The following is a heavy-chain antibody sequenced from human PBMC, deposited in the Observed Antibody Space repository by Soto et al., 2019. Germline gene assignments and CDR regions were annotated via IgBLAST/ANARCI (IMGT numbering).Heavy chain of an antibody. J-gene: IGHJ4*02. Sequence: QAQLVQSGAEVKEPGASVKVSCKVSGYTLNNYGLTWVRQAPGEGLEWMGWISANNGNRKYAQKFQGRVTMTTDTSTGTVYMDLRSLRSDDTAVYYCATTHKYSHGYFDYWGQGTLVTVSS. V-gene: IGHV1-18*04. CDR1: GYTLNNYG. CDR2: ISANNGNR. D-gene: IGHD4-4*01. CDR3: ATTHKYSHGYFDY.